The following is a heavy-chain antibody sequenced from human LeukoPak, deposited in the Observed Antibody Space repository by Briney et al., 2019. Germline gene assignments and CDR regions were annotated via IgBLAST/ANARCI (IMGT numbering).Heavy chain of an antibody. J-gene: IGHJ6*03. CDR3: ARERYCSSTSCYKAYYYYMDV. D-gene: IGHD2-2*02. CDR1: GGSFSGCY. V-gene: IGHV4-34*01. Sequence: SETLSLTCAVYGGSFSGCYWSWIRQPPGKGLEWIGEINHSGSTNYNPSLKSRVTISVDTSKNQFSLKLSSVTAADTAVYYCARERYCSSTSCYKAYYYYMDVWGKGTTVTVSS. CDR2: INHSGST.